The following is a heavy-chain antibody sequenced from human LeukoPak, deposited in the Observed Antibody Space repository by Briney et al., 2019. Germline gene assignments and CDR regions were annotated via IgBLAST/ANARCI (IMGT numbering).Heavy chain of an antibody. CDR2: ITGNGANT. J-gene: IGHJ5*02. D-gene: IGHD3-10*01. CDR1: GFTFSSYG. CDR3: ARDRSGSYPNWFDP. V-gene: IGHV3-23*01. Sequence: GGSLRLSCAASGFTFSSYGMSWVRQAPGKGLEWVSAITGNGANTFYADSVKGRFTISRDNSKNTMYLQMNSLRAGDTALYYCARDRSGSYPNWFDPWGQGTLVTVSS.